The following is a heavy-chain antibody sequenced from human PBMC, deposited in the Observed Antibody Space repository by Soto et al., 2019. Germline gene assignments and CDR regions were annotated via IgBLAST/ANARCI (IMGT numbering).Heavy chain of an antibody. D-gene: IGHD2-21*01. CDR2: INAGNGNT. V-gene: IGHV1-3*01. Sequence: QVQLVQSGAEVKKPGASVKVSCKASGYTFTSFAMHWVRQAPGQRLEWMGWINAGNGNTKYSQKFQGRVTITRDTSASTAYMELSSLRSEDTAVYYCARVPGYSIGDLWGRGTLVTVSS. CDR3: ARVPGYSIGDL. CDR1: GYTFTSFA. J-gene: IGHJ2*01.